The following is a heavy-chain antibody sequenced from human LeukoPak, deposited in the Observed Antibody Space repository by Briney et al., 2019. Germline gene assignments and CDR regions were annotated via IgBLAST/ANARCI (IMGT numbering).Heavy chain of an antibody. V-gene: IGHV4-4*02. Sequence: SETLSLTYGVSGGSISSTNWWRWVRQPPGQGLEWIGEVSLTGETNYNPSLNGRVTMSLDGSRNQLSLTLTSVTAADTAIYYYSRESGAFCPFGYWGQGTLVTVSP. D-gene: IGHD1-26*01. CDR3: SRESGAFCPFGY. J-gene: IGHJ4*02. CDR1: GGSISSTNW. CDR2: VSLTGET.